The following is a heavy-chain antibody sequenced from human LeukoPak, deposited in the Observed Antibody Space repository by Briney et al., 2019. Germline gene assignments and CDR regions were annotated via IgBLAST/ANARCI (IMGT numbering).Heavy chain of an antibody. J-gene: IGHJ2*01. Sequence: ASVKVSCKASGFAFTSYAINWVRQAPGQGLEWMGGIIPIFGTVNYAQKFQGRVTITADKSTSTAYMELSSLRSEDTAVYYCARDSASGLYGLRYFDLWGRGTLVTVSS. CDR2: IIPIFGTV. CDR1: GFAFTSYA. CDR3: ARDSASGLYGLRYFDL. D-gene: IGHD6-19*01. V-gene: IGHV1-69*06.